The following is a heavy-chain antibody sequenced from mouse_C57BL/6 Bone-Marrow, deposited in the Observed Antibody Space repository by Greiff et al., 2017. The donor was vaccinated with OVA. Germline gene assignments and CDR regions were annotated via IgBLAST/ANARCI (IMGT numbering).Heavy chain of an antibody. Sequence: EVQLQESGPELVKPGDSVKISCKASGYSFTGYFMNWVMQSHGKSLEWIGRINPYNGDTFYNQKFKGKATLTVDKSSSTAHMELRSLTSEDSAVYYCARGTTVVECAMDYWGQGTSVTVSS. V-gene: IGHV1-20*01. CDR1: GYSFTGYF. CDR2: INPYNGDT. D-gene: IGHD1-1*01. J-gene: IGHJ4*01. CDR3: ARGTTVVECAMDY.